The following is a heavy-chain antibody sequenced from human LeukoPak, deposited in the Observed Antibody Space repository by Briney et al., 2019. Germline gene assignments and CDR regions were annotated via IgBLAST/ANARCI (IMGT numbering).Heavy chain of an antibody. CDR1: GFTFSTYS. CDR2: ISSSSTYI. J-gene: IGHJ4*02. Sequence: GGSLRLSCAASGFTFSTYSMNWVRQAPGKGLEWVSSISSSSTYIYYADSLKGRFTISRDNAKNSLYLQMNSLRAEDTAVYYCARDTLGGSYRTLDYWGQGTLVTVSS. D-gene: IGHD1-26*01. V-gene: IGHV3-21*01. CDR3: ARDTLGGSYRTLDY.